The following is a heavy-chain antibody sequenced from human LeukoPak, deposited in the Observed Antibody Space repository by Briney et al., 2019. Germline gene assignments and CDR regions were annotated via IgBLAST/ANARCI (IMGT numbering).Heavy chain of an antibody. CDR3: AKVGYCSSTSCFDY. J-gene: IGHJ4*02. V-gene: IGHV3-21*01. Sequence: GGSLRLSCAASGFTFSSYSMNWVRQAPGKGLEWVSSISSSSSYIYYADSVKGRFTISRDNARNSLYLQMNSLRAEDTAVYYCAKVGYCSSTSCFDYWGQGTLVTVSS. D-gene: IGHD2-2*01. CDR1: GFTFSSYS. CDR2: ISSSSSYI.